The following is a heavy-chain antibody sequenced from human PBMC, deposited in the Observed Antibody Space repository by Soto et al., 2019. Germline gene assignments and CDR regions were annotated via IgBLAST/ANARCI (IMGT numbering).Heavy chain of an antibody. CDR3: ARHPGRLEMATNY. CDR2: IYPGDSDT. D-gene: IGHD3-10*01. V-gene: IGHV5-51*01. Sequence: LXESLTISFTGSGYSFTSYWIGWVRQMPGKGLEWMGIIYPGDSDTRYSPSFQGQVTISADKSISTAYLQWSSLKASDTAMYYCARHPGRLEMATNYWGQGTPVTVSS. J-gene: IGHJ4*02. CDR1: GYSFTSYW.